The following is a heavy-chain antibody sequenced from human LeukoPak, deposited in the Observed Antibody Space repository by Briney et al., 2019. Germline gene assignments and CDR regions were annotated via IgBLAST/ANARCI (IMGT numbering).Heavy chain of an antibody. CDR1: GFTSSDYH. V-gene: IGHV3-11*03. J-gene: IGHJ2*01. Sequence: GGSLRLSCAASGFTSSDYHMSWIRQAPGKGLEWISYIRSSGSDTNYADSVRGRFTISRDNAKNSLYLQMNSLRAEDTAVYYCARAIAVTPWYFDLWGRGTLVTVSS. CDR3: ARAIAVTPWYFDL. D-gene: IGHD6-19*01. CDR2: IRSSGSDT.